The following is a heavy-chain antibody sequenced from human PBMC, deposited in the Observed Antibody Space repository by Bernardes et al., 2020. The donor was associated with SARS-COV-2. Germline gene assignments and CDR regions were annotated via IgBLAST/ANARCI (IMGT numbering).Heavy chain of an antibody. D-gene: IGHD3-22*01. CDR3: ARGRNSVNMILVVIGFTVYFDY. CDR2: IYYSGST. Sequence: SETLSLTCTVSGFSISSGGYYWSWIRQHPGKGLEWIGYIYYSGSTNYNPSLKSRVTLSVDTSKNQFSLKLSSLTAADTAVYYCARGRNSVNMILVVIGFTVYFDYWGQGTLVTVSS. V-gene: IGHV4-31*03. CDR1: GFSISSGGYY. J-gene: IGHJ4*02.